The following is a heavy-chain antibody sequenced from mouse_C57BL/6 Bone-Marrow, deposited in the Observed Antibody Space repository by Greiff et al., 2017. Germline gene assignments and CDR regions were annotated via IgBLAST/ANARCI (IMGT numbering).Heavy chain of an antibody. J-gene: IGHJ2*01. V-gene: IGHV1-69*01. D-gene: IGHD1-1*01. CDR1: GYTFTSYW. Sequence: QFQLQQPGAELVMPGASVKLSCKASGYTFTSYWMHWVKQRPGQGLEWIGEIDPSDSYTNYNQKFKGKSTLTVDKSSSTAYMQLSSLTSEDSAVYYCAREGLRGYWGQGTTLTVSS. CDR2: IDPSDSYT. CDR3: AREGLRGY.